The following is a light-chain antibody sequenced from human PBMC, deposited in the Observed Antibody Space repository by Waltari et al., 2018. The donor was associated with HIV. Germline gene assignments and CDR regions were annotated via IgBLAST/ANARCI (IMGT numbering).Light chain of an antibody. CDR2: DKY. J-gene: IGLJ2*01. CDR3: ATWDSSLSAVV. Sequence: QSLLTQPPSVSAATGQKIIISCSGSTSNIGNNYVSWYQHLPGTAPKVLIYDKYKPPAGIPGRFSGCKCGTSATLAITGLQTGDEADYYCATWDSSLSAVVFGGGTKVTVL. V-gene: IGLV1-51*01. CDR1: TSNIGNNY.